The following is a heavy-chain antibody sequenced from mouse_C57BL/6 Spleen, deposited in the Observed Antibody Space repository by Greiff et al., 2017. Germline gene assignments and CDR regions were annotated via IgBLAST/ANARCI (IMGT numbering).Heavy chain of an antibody. CDR2: IYPGDGDT. J-gene: IGHJ2*01. CDR1: GYAFSSYW. D-gene: IGHD1-1*01. Sequence: VQLQQSGAELVKPGASVKISCKASGYAFSSYWMNWVKQRPGKGLEWIGQIYPGDGDTNYNGKFKGKATLTADKASSTAYMQLSSLTSEDSAVYVCASGAYGSSYGDWGRGTTLTVSS. CDR3: ASGAYGSSYGD. V-gene: IGHV1-80*01.